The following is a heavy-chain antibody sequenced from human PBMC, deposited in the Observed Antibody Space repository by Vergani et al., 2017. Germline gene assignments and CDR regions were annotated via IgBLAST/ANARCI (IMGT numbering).Heavy chain of an antibody. V-gene: IGHV1-18*01. CDR2: SSAYNCNT. Sequence: QVQLVQSGAEVKKPGASVKVSCQASGYTFTSYGISWVRKAPGQGLEWMGWSSAYNCNTNYAQKLQGRTSMTTVTSTSTAYMELRSLRSDDTAVYYCARDPPKVTSYYRGDYWGQGTLVTVSS. CDR3: ARDPPKVTSYYRGDY. CDR1: GYTFTSYG. D-gene: IGHD3-9*01. J-gene: IGHJ4*02.